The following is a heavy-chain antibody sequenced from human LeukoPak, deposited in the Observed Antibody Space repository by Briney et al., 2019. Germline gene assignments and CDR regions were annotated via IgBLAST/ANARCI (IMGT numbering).Heavy chain of an antibody. V-gene: IGHV3-7*01. CDR1: GFTFSSYW. D-gene: IGHD1-20*01. J-gene: IGHJ6*03. Sequence: GGSLRLSCAASGFTFSSYWMSWVRQAPGKGLEWVANIKQDGSEKYYVDSVKGRFTISRDNAKNSLYLQMNSLRAEDTAVYYCARDLTGTGHYYYYMDVWGKGTTVTVSS. CDR2: IKQDGSEK. CDR3: ARDLTGTGHYYYYMDV.